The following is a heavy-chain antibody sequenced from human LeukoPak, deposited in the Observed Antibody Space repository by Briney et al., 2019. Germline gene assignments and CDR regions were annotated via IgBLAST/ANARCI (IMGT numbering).Heavy chain of an antibody. J-gene: IGHJ3*02. CDR2: INPSGGST. Sequence: ASVKVSCKASGYTFTGYYMHWVRQAPGQGLEWMGIINPSGGSTSYAQKFQGRVTMTRDMSTSTVYMELSSLRSEDTAVYYCARDSRVDSGYDLDAFDIWGQGTMVTVSS. D-gene: IGHD5-12*01. CDR1: GYTFTGYY. V-gene: IGHV1-46*01. CDR3: ARDSRVDSGYDLDAFDI.